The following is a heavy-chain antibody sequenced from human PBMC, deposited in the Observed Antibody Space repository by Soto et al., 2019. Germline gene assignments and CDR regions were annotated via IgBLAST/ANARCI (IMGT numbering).Heavy chain of an antibody. J-gene: IGHJ5*02. D-gene: IGHD3-22*01. CDR2: IFYSGST. CDR1: GDSITRSNFY. CDR3: ARHKTTMLTVVSAFDP. Sequence: ETLSLTCTVSGDSITRSNFYWGWIRQPPGKGLEWLGSIFYSGSTFYNPALKSRATFSVDTSKNHFSLKLSSVTAADTAVYYCARHKTTMLTVVSAFDPWGQGTRVTVSS. V-gene: IGHV4-39*02.